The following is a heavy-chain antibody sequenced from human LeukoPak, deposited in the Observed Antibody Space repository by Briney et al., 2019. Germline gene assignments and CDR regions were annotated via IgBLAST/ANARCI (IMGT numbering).Heavy chain of an antibody. J-gene: IGHJ3*02. Sequence: SETLSLTCTVSGGSISSGGYYWSWIRQHPGKGLEWIGYIYYSGSTYYNPSLKSRVTISVDTSKNQFSLKLSSVTAADTAVYYCARTHQYFDWFRPRNDAFDIWGQGTMVTVSS. CDR1: GGSISSGGYY. V-gene: IGHV4-31*03. CDR2: IYYSGST. D-gene: IGHD3-9*01. CDR3: ARTHQYFDWFRPRNDAFDI.